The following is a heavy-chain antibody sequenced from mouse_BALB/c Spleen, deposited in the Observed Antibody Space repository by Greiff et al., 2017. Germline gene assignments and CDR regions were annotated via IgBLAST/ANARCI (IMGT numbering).Heavy chain of an antibody. V-gene: IGHV1S81*02. Sequence: VQLQQPGAELVKPGASVKLSCKASGYTFTSYWMHWVKQRPGQGLEWIGEINPSNGRTNYNEKFKSKATLTVDKSSSTAYMQLSSLTSEDSAVYYCARYDGYSDYWGQGTTLTVSS. J-gene: IGHJ2*01. CDR2: INPSNGRT. CDR1: GYTFTSYW. CDR3: ARYDGYSDY. D-gene: IGHD2-3*01.